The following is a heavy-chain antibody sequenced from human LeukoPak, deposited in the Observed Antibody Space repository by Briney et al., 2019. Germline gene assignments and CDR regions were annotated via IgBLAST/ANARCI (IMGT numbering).Heavy chain of an antibody. CDR1: GGSISSYY. CDR3: ARNSCPSGSCYDNRGYFDY. J-gene: IGHJ4*02. Sequence: SETLSLTCTVSGGSISSYYWSWIRQPPGKGLEWIGYIYYSGSTNYNPSLKSRVTISVDTSKNQFSLKLSSVTAADTAVYYCARNSCPSGSCYDNRGYFDYWGQGTLVTVSS. D-gene: IGHD2-15*01. V-gene: IGHV4-59*01. CDR2: IYYSGST.